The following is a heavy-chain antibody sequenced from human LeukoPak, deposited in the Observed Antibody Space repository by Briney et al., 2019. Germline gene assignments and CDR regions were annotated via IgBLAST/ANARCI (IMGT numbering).Heavy chain of an antibody. V-gene: IGHV4-61*02. CDR1: GGSISSGNYY. D-gene: IGHD6-19*01. CDR2: IYSTGST. Sequence: SETLSLTCTVSGGSISSGNYYWSWIRQPAGKGLECIGRIYSTGSTNYNPSLKSRVTISVDTSKNQFSPKMSSVTAADTAVYYCAREVYSSGWKFDYWGQGTLVTVSS. CDR3: AREVYSSGWKFDY. J-gene: IGHJ4*02.